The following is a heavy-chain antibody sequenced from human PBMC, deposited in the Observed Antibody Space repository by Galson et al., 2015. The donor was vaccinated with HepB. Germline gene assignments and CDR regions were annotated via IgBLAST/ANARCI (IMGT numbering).Heavy chain of an antibody. CDR3: ARETLDYYGDSRYYPNDAFDF. J-gene: IGHJ3*01. CDR1: GYSFTRYY. CDR2: INARAGTI. Sequence: SVKVSCKASGYSFTRYYMHWVRQAPGQGLEWMGVINARAGTIKYAEKFQGRVIMTRDTSTSTVYMELSGLRSDDTAVYYCARETLDYYGDSRYYPNDAFDFWGQGTTVTVSS. V-gene: IGHV1-46*01. D-gene: IGHD3-22*01.